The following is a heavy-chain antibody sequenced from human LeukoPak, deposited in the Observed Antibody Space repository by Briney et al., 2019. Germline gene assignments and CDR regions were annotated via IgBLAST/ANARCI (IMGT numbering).Heavy chain of an antibody. V-gene: IGHV3-30*03. CDR3: ARERNYYGSGSSTDFDF. J-gene: IGHJ4*02. CDR1: GFTFSSYD. Sequence: GGSLRLSCAASGFTFSSYDMHWVRQAPGKGLEWVAVISYDGTNKYYADDFVKGRFTISRDNSRDTLYLQMNSLSAEDTAVYYCARERNYYGSGSSTDFDFWGQGTLVTVSS. CDR2: ISYDGTNK. D-gene: IGHD3-10*01.